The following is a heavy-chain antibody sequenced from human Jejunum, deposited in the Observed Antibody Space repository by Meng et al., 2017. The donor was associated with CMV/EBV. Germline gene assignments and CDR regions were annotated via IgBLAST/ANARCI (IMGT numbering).Heavy chain of an antibody. CDR3: ASTDGNEYFDY. D-gene: IGHD4-23*01. Sequence: CTVSGSSISRGYYWGWIRQPPGKGLEWIGSIYHSGSTYYNPSLKSRVTISVDTSKNQFSLKLSSVTAADTAVYYCASTDGNEYFDYWGQGTLVTVSS. CDR1: GSSISRGYY. V-gene: IGHV4-38-2*02. CDR2: IYHSGST. J-gene: IGHJ4*02.